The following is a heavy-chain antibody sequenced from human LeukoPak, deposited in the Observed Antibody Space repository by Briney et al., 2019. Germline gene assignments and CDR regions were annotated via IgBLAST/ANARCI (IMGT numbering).Heavy chain of an antibody. V-gene: IGHV3-7*01. J-gene: IGHJ6*03. D-gene: IGHD6-13*01. Sequence: GGSLRLSCAASGFTFSSYWMSWVRQAPGKGLEWVANIKEDGSEKDYVDSVKGRFTISRDNAKNSLYLQMNSLRAEDTAVYYCARDRELQLVRGYYYYYYMDVWGKGTTVTISS. CDR3: ARDRELQLVRGYYYYYYMDV. CDR2: IKEDGSEK. CDR1: GFTFSSYW.